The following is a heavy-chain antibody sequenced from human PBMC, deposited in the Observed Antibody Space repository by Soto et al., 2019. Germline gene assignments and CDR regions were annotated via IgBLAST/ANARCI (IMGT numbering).Heavy chain of an antibody. D-gene: IGHD2-2*01. CDR3: AKAPTIIIVPFAMRQTRIPGYYYMDV. J-gene: IGHJ6*03. CDR2: ISGSGGST. Sequence: PGGSLRLSCAASGFTFSSYAMSWVRQAQGKGLEWVSGISGSGGSTYYADSVKGRFTISRDNSKNMLYLQVNSLRAEDTAVYYCAKAPTIIIVPFAMRQTRIPGYYYMDVWGKGTTVTVSS. V-gene: IGHV3-23*01. CDR1: GFTFSSYA.